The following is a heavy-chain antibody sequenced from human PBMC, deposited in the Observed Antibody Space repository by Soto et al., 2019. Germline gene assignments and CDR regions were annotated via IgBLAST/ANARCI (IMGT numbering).Heavy chain of an antibody. D-gene: IGHD5-12*01. V-gene: IGHV3-23*01. CDR1: GFTFGSFV. CDR2: ISGGGTTT. J-gene: IGHJ5*02. CDR3: AKGGRDNGYSYQNFDP. Sequence: EVQLLESGGGLVQPGGSLRLSCAASGFTFGSFVMSWVRQSPGKGLEWVSAISGGGTTTYYTTSVRGRFTISRDNSKNTLYLQMNSLTVEDTTVYYCAKGGRDNGYSYQNFDPWGQGTLVTVSP.